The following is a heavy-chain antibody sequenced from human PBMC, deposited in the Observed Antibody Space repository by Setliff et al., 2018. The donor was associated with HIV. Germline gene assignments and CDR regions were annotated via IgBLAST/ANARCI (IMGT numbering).Heavy chain of an antibody. CDR2: MYFSGNS. CDR1: GGSISSHY. D-gene: IGHD6-13*01. CDR3: ARGPSIAAAGWDYYFDY. V-gene: IGHV4-59*11. Sequence: SETLSLTCNVSGGSISSHYWSWIRQAPGKGLEWIGTMYFSGNSRNSPALKSRVTISIDTSKNELSLNLTSVTAADTAVYYCARGPSIAAAGWDYYFDYWGQGTLVTVSS. J-gene: IGHJ4*02.